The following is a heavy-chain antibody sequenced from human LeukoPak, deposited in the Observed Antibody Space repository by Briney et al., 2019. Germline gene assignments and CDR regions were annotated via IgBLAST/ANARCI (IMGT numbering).Heavy chain of an antibody. CDR1: GGTFSSYA. CDR2: IIPILGIA. D-gene: IGHD2-2*01. CDR3: ARGVGYCSSTSCYNDAFDI. V-gene: IGHV1-69*04. J-gene: IGHJ3*02. Sequence: SVKVSCKASGGTFSSYAISWVRQAPGQGLEWMGRIIPILGIANYAQKFQGRVTITSDKSTSTACMGLSSLRSEDPAVYYCARGVGYCSSTSCYNDAFDIWGQGTMVTVSS.